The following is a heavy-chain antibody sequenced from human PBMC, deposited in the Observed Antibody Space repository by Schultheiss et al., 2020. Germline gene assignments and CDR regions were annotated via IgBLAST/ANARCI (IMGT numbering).Heavy chain of an antibody. V-gene: IGHV4-61*02. CDR2: IYTSGST. CDR1: GGSISSGGYY. Sequence: SQTLSLTCTVSGGSISSGGYYWSWIRQPAGKGLEWIGRIYTSGSTNYNPSLKSRVTMSVDTSKNQFSLKLSSVTAADTAVYYCARVKLGYCSGGSCNAFDIWGQGTMVTVSS. CDR3: ARVKLGYCSGGSCNAFDI. D-gene: IGHD2-15*01. J-gene: IGHJ3*02.